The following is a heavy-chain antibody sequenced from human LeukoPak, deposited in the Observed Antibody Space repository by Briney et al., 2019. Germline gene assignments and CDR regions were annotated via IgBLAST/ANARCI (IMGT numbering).Heavy chain of an antibody. V-gene: IGHV3-48*01. CDR1: GFTFSDYS. CDR3: ARDWCSSTSCSEIDY. CDR2: ISTSSSTI. Sequence: PGGSLRLSCAASGFTFSDYSMNWFRQAPGKGLEWVSYISTSSSTIYYADSAKGRFTISRDNAKNSLYLQMNSLRAEDTAVYYCARDWCSSTSCSEIDYWGQGTLVTVSS. D-gene: IGHD2-2*01. J-gene: IGHJ4*02.